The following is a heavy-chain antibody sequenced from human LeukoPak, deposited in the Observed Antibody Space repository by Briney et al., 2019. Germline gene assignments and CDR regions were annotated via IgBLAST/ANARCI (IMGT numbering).Heavy chain of an antibody. J-gene: IGHJ3*02. CDR3: AKGRGAFDI. CDR1: GFTFSSYG. Sequence: GGSLRLSCVASGFTFSSYGMHWVRQAPGKGLEWVAAISNDGSNKYYADSVKGRFTISRDNSKNTLYLQMNSLRAEDTAVYYCAKGRGAFDIWGQGTMVTVSS. CDR2: ISNDGSNK. D-gene: IGHD3-10*01. V-gene: IGHV3-30*18.